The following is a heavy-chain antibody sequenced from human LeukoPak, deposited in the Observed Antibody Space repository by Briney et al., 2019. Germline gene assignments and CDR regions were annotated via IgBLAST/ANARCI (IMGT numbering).Heavy chain of an antibody. J-gene: IGHJ4*02. D-gene: IGHD3-22*01. CDR2: IYPADSDT. CDR1: GYSFTNYW. CDR3: ARDVYYYDSSSYYYFDY. V-gene: IGHV5-51*01. Sequence: GESLKISCKGSGYSFTNYWIGWVRQMPGKGLEWMGIIYPADSDTRYTPSFQGQVNISADKSISTAYLQWSSLKASDTAMYYCARDVYYYDSSSYYYFDYWGQGTLVTVSS.